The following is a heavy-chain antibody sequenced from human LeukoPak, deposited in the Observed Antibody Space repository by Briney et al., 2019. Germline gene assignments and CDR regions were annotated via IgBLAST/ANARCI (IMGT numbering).Heavy chain of an antibody. D-gene: IGHD3-22*01. CDR2: INHSGST. V-gene: IGHV4-34*01. J-gene: IGHJ4*02. CDR1: GGSFRGYY. Sequence: SETLSLTCAVYGGSFRGYYCSLIRQPPGKGLEWIGEINHSGSTNYNPSLKSRVTISVDTSKNQFSLKLSSVTAADTAVYYCASRIRHYYDSSGFDYWGQGTLVTVSS. CDR3: ASRIRHYYDSSGFDY.